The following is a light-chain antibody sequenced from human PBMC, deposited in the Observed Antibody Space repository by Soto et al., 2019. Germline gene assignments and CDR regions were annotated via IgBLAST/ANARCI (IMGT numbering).Light chain of an antibody. J-gene: IGKJ2*01. CDR3: HQYNHWPPGT. CDR1: QTISRS. CDR2: DAS. V-gene: IGKV3-15*01. Sequence: ETVLTQSPATLSVSPGERATLSCRASQTISRSLAWYQQKPGQAPRLLIYDASTRATGIPARFRGSGSGTEFTPTISSLQSEDFALYYCHQYNHWPPGTFGQGTKVEIK.